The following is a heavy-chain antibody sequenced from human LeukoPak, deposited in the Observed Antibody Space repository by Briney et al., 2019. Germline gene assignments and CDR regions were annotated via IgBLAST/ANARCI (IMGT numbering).Heavy chain of an antibody. CDR1: GYTFSSYD. CDR2: MNPNSGNT. V-gene: IGHV1-8*01. J-gene: IGHJ5*02. Sequence: ASVKVACKAAGYTFSSYDINWRRQATGQDLKWMGWMNPNSGNTGYAQKFQGRVTMTRNTSISTAYMELSSLRSEDTAVYYCARDLAARPGGWFDPRGQGTLVTVSS. D-gene: IGHD6-6*01. CDR3: ARDLAARPGGWFDP.